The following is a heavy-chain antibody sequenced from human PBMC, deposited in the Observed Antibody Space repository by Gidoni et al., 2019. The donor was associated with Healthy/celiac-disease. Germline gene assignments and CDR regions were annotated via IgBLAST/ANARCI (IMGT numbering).Heavy chain of an antibody. CDR1: GLTFRSYD. J-gene: IGHJ6*02. Sequence: EVQLVESGGGLVKPGGSLRLSWSAYGLTFRSYDMNWVVQAPGKGLEWVSSISSSSIYIYYADSVTGRFTISRDNAKNSLYLQMNSLRAEDTAVYYCASSGGSFRIEDYYYYGMDVWGQGTTVTVSS. D-gene: IGHD2-15*01. CDR3: ASSGGSFRIEDYYYYGMDV. V-gene: IGHV3-21*01. CDR2: ISSSSIYI.